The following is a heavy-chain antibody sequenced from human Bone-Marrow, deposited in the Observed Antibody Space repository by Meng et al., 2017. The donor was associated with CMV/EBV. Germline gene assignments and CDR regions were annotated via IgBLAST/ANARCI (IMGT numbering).Heavy chain of an antibody. CDR1: GYYFTDYY. CDR3: ARDMVSFGYFGY. J-gene: IGHJ4*02. V-gene: IGHV1-46*01. Sequence: ASVKVSCKASGYYFTDYYIHWVRQAPGQGLEWMGMINPSGGSTHYAQKFQGRVTLTRDTSTSTVYMQLSSLRSEDTAVYYCARDMVSFGYFGYWGQGMLVTGSS. CDR2: INPSGGST. D-gene: IGHD5-18*01.